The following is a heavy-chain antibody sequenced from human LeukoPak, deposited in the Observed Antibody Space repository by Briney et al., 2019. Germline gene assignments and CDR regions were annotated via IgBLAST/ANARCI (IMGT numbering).Heavy chain of an antibody. Sequence: NSSETLSLTCAVYGGSFSGYYWSWIRQPPGKGLEWIGEINHSGSTNYNPSLKSRVTISVDTSKNQFSLKLSSVTAADTAVYYCARGYCSGGSCYSGGGAFDIWGQGTMVTVSS. V-gene: IGHV4-34*01. CDR2: INHSGST. D-gene: IGHD2-15*01. CDR3: ARGYCSGGSCYSGGGAFDI. CDR1: GGSFSGYY. J-gene: IGHJ3*02.